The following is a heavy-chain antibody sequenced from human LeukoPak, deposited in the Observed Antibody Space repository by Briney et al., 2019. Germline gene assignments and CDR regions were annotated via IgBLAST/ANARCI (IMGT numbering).Heavy chain of an antibody. Sequence: GASVKVSCYASGYTFTGYYIHWVRQAPGQGLEWMGRIKPNSGGTNYAQKFQGRVTMTRDTSISTAYMELSRLRSDDTAVYYCARGSIVGATSDYFDYWGQGTLVTVSS. CDR3: ARGSIVGATSDYFDY. CDR1: GYTFTGYY. V-gene: IGHV1-2*02. J-gene: IGHJ4*02. D-gene: IGHD1-26*01. CDR2: IKPNSGGT.